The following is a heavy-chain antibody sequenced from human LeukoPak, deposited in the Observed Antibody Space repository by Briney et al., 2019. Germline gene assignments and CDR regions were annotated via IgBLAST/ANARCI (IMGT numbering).Heavy chain of an antibody. J-gene: IGHJ1*01. D-gene: IGHD3-16*01. Sequence: NPSETLSLTCTVSGGSISSSSYYWGRIPQVPGKGLEWIGSIYYTGSTYYNPSLKSRVTISVDTSKNQFSLKLSSVTAADTAVYYCARRSTYVIHQWGQSTLVTVSS. V-gene: IGHV4-39*01. CDR3: ARRSTYVIHQ. CDR1: GGSISSSSYY. CDR2: IYYTGST.